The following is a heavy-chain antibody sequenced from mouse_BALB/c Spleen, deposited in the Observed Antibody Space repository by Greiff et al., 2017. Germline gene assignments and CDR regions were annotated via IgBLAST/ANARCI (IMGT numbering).Heavy chain of an antibody. V-gene: IGHV5-4*02. D-gene: IGHD2-14*01. CDR2: ISDGGSYT. CDR3: ARGRYSWFAY. J-gene: IGHJ3*01. CDR1: GFTFSDYY. Sequence: EVQVVESGGGLVKPGGSLKLSCAASGFTFSDYYMYWVRQTPEKRLEWVATISDGGSYTYYPDSVKGRFTISRDNAKNNLYLQMSSLKSEDTAMYYCARGRYSWFAYWGQGTLVTVSA.